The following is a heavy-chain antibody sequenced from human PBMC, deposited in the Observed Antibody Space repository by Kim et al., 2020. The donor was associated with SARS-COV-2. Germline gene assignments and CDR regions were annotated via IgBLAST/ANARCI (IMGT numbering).Heavy chain of an antibody. CDR3: GGYYYGSGSYSYYGMDV. D-gene: IGHD3-10*01. J-gene: IGHJ6*02. V-gene: IGHV3-11*06. Sequence: KGRFTISRDNAKNSLYLQMNSLRAEDTAVYYCGGYYYGSGSYSYYGMDVWGQGTTVTVSS.